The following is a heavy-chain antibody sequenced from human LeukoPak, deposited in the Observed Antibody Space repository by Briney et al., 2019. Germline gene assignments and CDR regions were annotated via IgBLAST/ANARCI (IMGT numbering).Heavy chain of an antibody. V-gene: IGHV1-2*02. CDR2: INPNSGVT. Sequence: ASLKVSCKASGYTFTGYYIHWVRQAPGQGLEWMAWINPNSGVTNYAQNFQGRVTLTRDTSITTAYMELSSLRSDDTAVYYCTRSIHQHSWLDPWGQGTLVTVSS. CDR3: TRSIHQHSWLDP. CDR1: GYTFTGYY. J-gene: IGHJ5*02. D-gene: IGHD1-26*01.